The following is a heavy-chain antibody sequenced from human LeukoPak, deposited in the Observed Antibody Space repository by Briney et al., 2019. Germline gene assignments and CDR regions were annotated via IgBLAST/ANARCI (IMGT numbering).Heavy chain of an antibody. CDR2: ISSSGSTI. CDR1: GFTVNNKY. CDR3: AKRSRVYIDY. J-gene: IGHJ4*02. Sequence: PGGSLRLSCAASGFTVNNKYMTWVRQAPGKGLEWVSYISSSGSTIYYADSVKGRFTISRDNAKNSLYLQMNSLRAEDTAVYYCAKRSRVYIDYWGQGTLVTVSS. D-gene: IGHD6-13*01. V-gene: IGHV3-11*04.